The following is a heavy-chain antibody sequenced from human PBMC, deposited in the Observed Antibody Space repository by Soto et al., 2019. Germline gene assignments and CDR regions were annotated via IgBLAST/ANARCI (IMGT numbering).Heavy chain of an antibody. CDR1: GESISSSSYY. CDR2: IYYSGRT. Sequence: AETLSLTCIVSGESISSSSYYWGWIRQPPGKGLEWIGSIYYSGRTYYNPSFKSRVTISIDTSKNQFSLKLSSVTATDTAVYYCARQRTTVVTQAYFDHWGQGALVTVSS. D-gene: IGHD2-21*02. CDR3: ARQRTTVVTQAYFDH. V-gene: IGHV4-39*01. J-gene: IGHJ4*02.